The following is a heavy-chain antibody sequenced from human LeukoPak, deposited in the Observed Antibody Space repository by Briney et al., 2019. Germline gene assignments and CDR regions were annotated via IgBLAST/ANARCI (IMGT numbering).Heavy chain of an antibody. CDR2: LSGSGART. CDR1: GFTFSSYA. CDR3: AKDIVVVPAATALWDY. J-gene: IGHJ4*02. Sequence: GGSLRLSCAASGFTFSSYARSLVRQAPGKGLVFLSALSGSGARTYYPDSGKGRFTISRDNSKNTLYLQMNSLRAEDTAIYYRAKDIVVVPAATALWDYWGQGTLVTVSS. D-gene: IGHD2-2*01. V-gene: IGHV3-23*01.